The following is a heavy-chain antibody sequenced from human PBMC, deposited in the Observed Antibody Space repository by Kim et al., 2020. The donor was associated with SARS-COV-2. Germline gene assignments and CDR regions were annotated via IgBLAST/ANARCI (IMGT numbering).Heavy chain of an antibody. CDR3: TTGPPGLLWFGELLQPFYY. D-gene: IGHD3-10*01. Sequence: GRFTISRDDSKNTLYLQMNSLKTEDTAVYYCTTGPPGLLWFGELLQPFYYWGQGTLVTVSS. J-gene: IGHJ4*02. V-gene: IGHV3-15*01.